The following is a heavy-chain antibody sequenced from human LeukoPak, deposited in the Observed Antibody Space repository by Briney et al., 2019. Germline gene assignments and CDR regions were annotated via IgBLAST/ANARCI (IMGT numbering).Heavy chain of an antibody. CDR3: ARESQEGYYYDNSGMDV. CDR2: INPDGGDT. Sequence: ASVKVSCKASGNSFTGYYIHWVRQAPGQGLEGMGWINPDGGDTNYAQKFQGRVTMTRDTSISTAYMELSRLRFDDTAVYYCARESQEGYYYDNSGMDVWGKGTTVTVSS. J-gene: IGHJ6*04. CDR1: GNSFTGYY. D-gene: IGHD3-22*01. V-gene: IGHV1-2*02.